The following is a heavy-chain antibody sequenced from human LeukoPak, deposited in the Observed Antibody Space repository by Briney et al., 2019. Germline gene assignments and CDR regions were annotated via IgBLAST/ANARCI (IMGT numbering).Heavy chain of an antibody. V-gene: IGHV1-18*01. CDR1: GYTFTSYG. CDR2: ISAYNGNT. CDR3: ARANSFAIRVDY. D-gene: IGHD5-18*01. Sequence: ASVKVSCKASGYTFTSYGISWVRQAPGQGLEWMGWISAYNGNTNYAQKFQGRVTITRDTSIDTAYMELTSLTSEDTAVYYCARANSFAIRVDYWGQGTLVTVSS. J-gene: IGHJ4*02.